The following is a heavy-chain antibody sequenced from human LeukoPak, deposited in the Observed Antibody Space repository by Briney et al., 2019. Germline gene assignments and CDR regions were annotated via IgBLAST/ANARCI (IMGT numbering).Heavy chain of an antibody. V-gene: IGHV4-59*08. CDR3: ARYYYDILTGYQEYYFDY. Sequence: PSDTLSLTCTVSGGSISSYYWSWIRQPPGKGLEWIGYIYYSGSTNYNPSLKSRVTISVDTSKNQFSLKLSSATAADTAVYYCARYYYDILTGYQEYYFDYWGQETLVTVSS. D-gene: IGHD3-9*01. J-gene: IGHJ4*02. CDR2: IYYSGST. CDR1: GGSISSYY.